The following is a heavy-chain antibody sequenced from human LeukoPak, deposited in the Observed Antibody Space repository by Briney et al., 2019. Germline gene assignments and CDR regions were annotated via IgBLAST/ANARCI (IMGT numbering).Heavy chain of an antibody. Sequence: SETLSLTCTVSGGSINSYYWSWIRQPPGKGLEWIGYIYYSGSTNYNPSLKSRVTISVDTSKNQFSLKLSSVTAADTAVYYCARDYRSAFDIWGQGTMVTVSS. CDR2: IYYSGST. D-gene: IGHD3-16*02. J-gene: IGHJ3*02. V-gene: IGHV4-59*01. CDR3: ARDYRSAFDI. CDR1: GGSINSYY.